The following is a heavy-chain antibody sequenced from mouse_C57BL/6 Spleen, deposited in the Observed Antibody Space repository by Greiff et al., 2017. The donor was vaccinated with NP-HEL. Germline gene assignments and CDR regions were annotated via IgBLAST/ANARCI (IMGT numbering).Heavy chain of an antibody. CDR1: GYTFTSYW. V-gene: IGHV1-52*01. D-gene: IGHD1-2*01. J-gene: IGHJ2*01. CDR3: ARGDEDGPYSFDY. Sequence: VQLQQPGAELVRPGSSVKLSCKASGYTFTSYWMHWVKQRPIQGLEWIGNIDASDSETHYNQKFKDKATLTVDKSSSTAYMQLSSLTSEDSAVYYCARGDEDGPYSFDYWGQGTTLTVSA. CDR2: IDASDSET.